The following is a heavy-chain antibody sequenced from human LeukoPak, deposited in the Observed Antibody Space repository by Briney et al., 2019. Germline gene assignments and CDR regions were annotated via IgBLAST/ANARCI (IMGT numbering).Heavy chain of an antibody. J-gene: IGHJ4*02. V-gene: IGHV1-46*01. Sequence: ASVKVSCKASGYTFTSYYMHWVRRAPGQGLEWMGIINPSGGSTSYAQKFQGRVTMTRDMSTSTVYMELSSLRSEDTAVYYCARAHVTYYYDSSGYPNPYFDYWGQGTLVTVS. CDR2: INPSGGST. D-gene: IGHD3-22*01. CDR3: ARAHVTYYYDSSGYPNPYFDY. CDR1: GYTFTSYY.